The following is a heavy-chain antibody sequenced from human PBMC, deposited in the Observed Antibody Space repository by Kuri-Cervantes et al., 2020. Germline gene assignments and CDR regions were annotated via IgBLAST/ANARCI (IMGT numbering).Heavy chain of an antibody. V-gene: IGHV4-39*01. Sequence: SETLSLTCTVSVGSISSTTYYWGWIRQPPGKGLEWIASIYNSGSTYYNPSLKSRVTISVDTSKNHFSLKLTSVTAADTAVYYCARHPGMGWFDYWGQGTLVTVS. D-gene: IGHD6-13*01. J-gene: IGHJ4*02. CDR2: IYNSGST. CDR1: VGSISSTTYY. CDR3: ARHPGMGWFDY.